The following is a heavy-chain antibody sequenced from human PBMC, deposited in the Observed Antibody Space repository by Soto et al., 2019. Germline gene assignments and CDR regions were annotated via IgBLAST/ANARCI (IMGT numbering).Heavy chain of an antibody. V-gene: IGHV3-74*01. CDR2: IHSDGSST. CDR1: GFTFSYSW. J-gene: IGHJ3*02. CDR3: ARGARGAFDI. D-gene: IGHD1-26*01. Sequence: EVQLVESGGGLVQPGESLRLSCAASGFTFSYSWMHWVRQAPGKGLVWVSRIHSDGSSTTYADSVKGRFTISRDNARNTVYLQMNSLRVEDTAVYYCARGARGAFDIWGQGTVVTVSS.